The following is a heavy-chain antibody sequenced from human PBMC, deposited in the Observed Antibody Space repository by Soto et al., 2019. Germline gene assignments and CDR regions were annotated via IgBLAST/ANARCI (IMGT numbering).Heavy chain of an antibody. Sequence: QVQLVESGGGVVQPGRSLRLSCAASGFTFSTYGMHWVRQAPGKGLEWVAVISNDGSNIYYGESVRGRFTISRDNSKNTLFLHMKSLRVEDTAVYYCAKQNDGSGSYYKSYYFHGLDVWGQGTTVPVSS. D-gene: IGHD3-10*01. CDR3: AKQNDGSGSYYKSYYFHGLDV. CDR2: ISNDGSNI. J-gene: IGHJ6*02. CDR1: GFTFSTYG. V-gene: IGHV3-30*18.